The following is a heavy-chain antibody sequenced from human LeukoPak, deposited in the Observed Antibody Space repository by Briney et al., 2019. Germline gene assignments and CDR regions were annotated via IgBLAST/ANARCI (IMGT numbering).Heavy chain of an antibody. D-gene: IGHD4-17*01. V-gene: IGHV3-48*01. CDR3: ARDWLSMPLVTTGDYY. CDR2: ISSSSNSI. Sequence: GGSLRLSCAASGFTFSSYSMNWVRQAPGKGLDWVSYISSSSNSIYYADSVKGRFTISRDNAKNSLYLQMNSLRAEDTAVYYCARDWLSMPLVTTGDYYWGQGTLVTVSS. J-gene: IGHJ4*02. CDR1: GFTFSSYS.